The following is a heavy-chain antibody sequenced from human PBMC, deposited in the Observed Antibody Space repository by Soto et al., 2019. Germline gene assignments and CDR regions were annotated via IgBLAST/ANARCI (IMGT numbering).Heavy chain of an antibody. V-gene: IGHV5-51*01. CDR2: IYPDDSDT. CDR3: ARRGAVVIGATHSPYEGFDI. J-gene: IGHJ3*02. Sequence: GASLKISCQASGYPFSTYWIGWVRQVPGKGLEWMGIIYPDDSDTRYSPSFQGQVTMSVDKSITTAYLQWSSLRVSDTALYYCARRGAVVIGATHSPYEGFDIRGHGALVTVSS. D-gene: IGHD2-21*01. CDR1: GYPFSTYW.